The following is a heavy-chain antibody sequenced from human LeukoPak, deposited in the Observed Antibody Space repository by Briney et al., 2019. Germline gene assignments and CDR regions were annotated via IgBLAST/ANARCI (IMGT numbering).Heavy chain of an antibody. V-gene: IGHV1-69*06. CDR2: IIPVFNAA. CDR3: ARKKGGDIYNWNEPDSWFDP. J-gene: IGHJ5*02. Sequence: GASVKVSCKTSGGTFINYAFCWVRQAPRQGLEWMGGIIPVFNAANYAQRFQGRVTITADKSTNTVYMELSTLRFEDTAIYYCARKKGGDIYNWNEPDSWFDPWGQGTLVTVSS. CDR1: GGTFINYA. D-gene: IGHD1-20*01.